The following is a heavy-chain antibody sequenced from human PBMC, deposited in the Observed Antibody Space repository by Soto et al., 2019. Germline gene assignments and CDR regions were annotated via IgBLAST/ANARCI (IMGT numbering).Heavy chain of an antibody. CDR2: IFYGGST. CDR3: ARPQYGGYVVFDY. V-gene: IGHV4-39*01. Sequence: KPSETLSLTCTVSGGSISSSSYYWGWIRQPPGKGLEWIGSIFYGGSTYYNPSLKSRVTISVDTSKNQFSLKLSSVTAADTAVYYCARPQYGGYVVFDYWGQGTLVTVSS. CDR1: GGSISSSSYY. D-gene: IGHD5-12*01. J-gene: IGHJ4*02.